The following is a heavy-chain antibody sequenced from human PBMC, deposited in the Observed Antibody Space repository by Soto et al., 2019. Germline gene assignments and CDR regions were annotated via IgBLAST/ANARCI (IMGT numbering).Heavy chain of an antibody. J-gene: IGHJ4*02. D-gene: IGHD3-10*01. CDR1: GGSINSYW. V-gene: IGHV4-4*07. CDR2: VYSSGTT. CDR3: ARDIGSYAYGEGY. Sequence: SETLSLTCSVSGGSINSYWWSWIRQPAGKGLEGIGRVYSSGTTDYNPSLNSRATLSVETSKNQFSLKLSSVTAADTAVYYCARDIGSYAYGEGYWGQGIQVPVSS.